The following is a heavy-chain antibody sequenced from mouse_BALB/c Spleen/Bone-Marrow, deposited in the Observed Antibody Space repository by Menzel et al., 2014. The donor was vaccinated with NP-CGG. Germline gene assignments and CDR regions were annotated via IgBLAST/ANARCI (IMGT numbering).Heavy chain of an antibody. J-gene: IGHJ4*01. V-gene: IGHV1S137*01. Sequence: VKLQESGAELVRPGVSVKISCKGSGYTFTDYAMHWVKQSHAKSLEWIGVISTYYGDASYNQKFKGKATMTVDKSSSTAYMELAGLTSEDSAIYYCARDAMDYWGQGTSVTVSS. CDR3: ARDAMDY. CDR2: ISTYYGDA. CDR1: GYTFTDYA.